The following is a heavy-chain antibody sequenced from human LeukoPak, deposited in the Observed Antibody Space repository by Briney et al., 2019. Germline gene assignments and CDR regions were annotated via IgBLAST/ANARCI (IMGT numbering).Heavy chain of an antibody. CDR3: AREGPRGNSQFDY. CDR1: GFTFSSYW. J-gene: IGHJ4*02. D-gene: IGHD2/OR15-2a*01. Sequence: GGSLRLSCAASGFTFSSYWMSWVRQAPGKGLEWVANIRHDGSEKYYVDSVKGRFTISRDNAKDSLYLQMNSLRAEDTAVYYCAREGPRGNSQFDYWGQGTLVTVSS. V-gene: IGHV3-7*01. CDR2: IRHDGSEK.